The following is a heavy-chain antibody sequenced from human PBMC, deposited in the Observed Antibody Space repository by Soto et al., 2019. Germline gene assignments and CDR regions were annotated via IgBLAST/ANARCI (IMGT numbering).Heavy chain of an antibody. V-gene: IGHV3-23*01. Sequence: EVHLLESGGGLVQPGGSLRLSCTASGFTFSNYAMTWVHQAPGGGLEGVSGITASGGRTFYADSVKGRFTITRDNSRSTLYLQMNSLRVEDTAVYYCAKDIRYGDYVRWFDPWGQGTLVTVSS. J-gene: IGHJ5*02. CDR2: ITASGGRT. CDR1: GFTFSNYA. D-gene: IGHD3-16*01. CDR3: AKDIRYGDYVRWFDP.